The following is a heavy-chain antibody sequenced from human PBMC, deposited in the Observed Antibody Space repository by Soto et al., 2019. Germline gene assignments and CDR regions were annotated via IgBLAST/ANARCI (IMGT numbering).Heavy chain of an antibody. CDR2: ISGSGGST. J-gene: IGHJ5*02. CDR1: GFTFSSYA. V-gene: IGHV3-23*01. CDR3: AKDDVPKILTIFGAEWFDP. D-gene: IGHD3-3*01. Sequence: GGSLRLSCAASGFTFSSYAMSWVRQAPGKGLEWVSAISGSGGSTYYADSVKGRFTISRDNSKNTLYLQMNSLRAEDTAVYYCAKDDVPKILTIFGAEWFDPWGQGTLVTVSS.